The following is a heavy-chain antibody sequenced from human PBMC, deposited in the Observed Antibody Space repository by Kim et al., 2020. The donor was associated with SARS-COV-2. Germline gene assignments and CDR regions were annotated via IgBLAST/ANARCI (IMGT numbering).Heavy chain of an antibody. CDR3: ARAPTPLYSSSSPWFAP. V-gene: IGHV4-39*07. CDR1: GGSISSSCYF. Sequence: SETLSLTCTVSGGSISSSCYFWGWIRQPPGKGLEWIGIISYSGSAYYNPSLKCRITISVDTSKTQFSLNLTSVTAADTAVYFCARAPTPLYSSSSPWFAP. CDR2: ISYSGSA. D-gene: IGHD6-6*01. J-gene: IGHJ5*02.